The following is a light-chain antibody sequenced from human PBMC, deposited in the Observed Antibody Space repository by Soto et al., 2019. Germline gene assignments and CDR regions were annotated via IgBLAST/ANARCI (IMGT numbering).Light chain of an antibody. CDR2: DAS. CDR1: QSISTC. CDR3: QQYNSYCWT. Sequence: DIQMTQSPSTLSASVGDRVTITCLASQSISTCLAWHQQKPGKAPKLLIYDASSLENGVPSRFSGSGSGTEFTLTIISLQPYDFTTYYCQQYNSYCWTFCQGTKVDVK. J-gene: IGKJ1*01. V-gene: IGKV1-5*01.